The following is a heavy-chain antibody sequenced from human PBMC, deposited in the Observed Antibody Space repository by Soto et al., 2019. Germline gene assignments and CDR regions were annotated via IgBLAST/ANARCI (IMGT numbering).Heavy chain of an antibody. CDR1: AGSLSSDNF. V-gene: IGHV4-4*02. CDR3: PRALTDAEGFGYYYGMDV. J-gene: IGHJ6*02. Sequence: SGTLSLTCAVSAGSLSSDNFWRWVRQPPGKGLEWIGDIYRSGGTNYNPSLKSRVTISLDKSNNQFSLKLNSVTAADTAVYYCPRALTDAEGFGYYYGMDVWGQGTTVT. CDR2: IYRSGGT. D-gene: IGHD3-10*01.